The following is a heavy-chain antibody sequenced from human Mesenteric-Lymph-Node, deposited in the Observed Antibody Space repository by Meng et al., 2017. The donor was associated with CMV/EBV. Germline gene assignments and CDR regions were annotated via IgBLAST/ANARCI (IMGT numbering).Heavy chain of an antibody. CDR2: ISGSGDIT. CDR1: GFTFSSHA. D-gene: IGHD6-19*01. J-gene: IGHJ6*02. Sequence: LSLTCAASGFTFSSHAMSRVRQAPGKGLEWVSGISGSGDITYYADSVKGRFTISRDNSKNTLGLQMNNLRAEDTAVYYCARGHAVSGYYYYYDMDVWGQGTTVTVSS. CDR3: ARGHAVSGYYYYYDMDV. V-gene: IGHV3-23*01.